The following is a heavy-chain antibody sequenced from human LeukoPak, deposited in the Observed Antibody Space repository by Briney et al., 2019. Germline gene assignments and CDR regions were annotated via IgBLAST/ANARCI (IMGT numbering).Heavy chain of an antibody. CDR2: ISAYNGNT. D-gene: IGHD3-10*01. CDR3: ASCHSSGSYYNGKCDFDY. CDR1: GYTFTIYG. V-gene: IGHV1-18*01. Sequence: ASVKVSCKASGYTFTIYGISWVRQAPGQGLEWMGWISAYNGNTNYAQKLQGRVTMTTDTSTSTAYMELRSLRSDDTAVYYCASCHSSGSYYNGKCDFDYWGQGTLVTVSS. J-gene: IGHJ4*02.